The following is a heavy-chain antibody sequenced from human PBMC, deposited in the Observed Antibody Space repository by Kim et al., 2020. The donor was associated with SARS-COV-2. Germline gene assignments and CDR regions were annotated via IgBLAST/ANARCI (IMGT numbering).Heavy chain of an antibody. CDR3: AKIVGATGREIYYYYYGMDV. Sequence: RFTISRDNSKNTLYLQMNSRRAEDTAVYYCAKIVGATGREIYYYYYGMDVWGQGTTVTVSS. D-gene: IGHD1-26*01. V-gene: IGHV3-23*01. J-gene: IGHJ6*02.